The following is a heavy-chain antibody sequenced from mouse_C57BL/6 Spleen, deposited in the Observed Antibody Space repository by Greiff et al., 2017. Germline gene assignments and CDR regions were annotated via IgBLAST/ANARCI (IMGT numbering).Heavy chain of an antibody. CDR3: EKCAKMSNWEREFDY. Sequence: QVQLQQSGAELVKPGASVKLSCKASGYTFTAYTIHWVKQRSGKGLEWIGWFHPGSGSIKYNEKFKGKATLTVDKSSSTVYMELIRLTSVDSEVYFGEKCAKMSNWEREFDYWGQGTTLTVSS. V-gene: IGHV1-62-2*01. CDR1: GYTFTAYT. D-gene: IGHD4-1*01. J-gene: IGHJ2*01. CDR2: FHPGSGSI.